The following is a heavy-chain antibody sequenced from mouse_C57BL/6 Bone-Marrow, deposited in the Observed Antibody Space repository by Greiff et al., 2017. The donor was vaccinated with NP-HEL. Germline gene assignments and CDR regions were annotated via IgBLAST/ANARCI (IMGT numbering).Heavy chain of an antibody. D-gene: IGHD2-1*01. CDR1: GYTFTSYC. V-gene: IGHV1-81*01. CDR3: ARGKRNFDV. J-gene: IGHJ1*03. CDR2: INPSSGST. Sequence: VQLQQSGTELARPGASVKLSCKASGYTFTSYCIRWVKQRPGQGLEWIGDINPSSGSTYYNEKFKGKATLTADKSSSTAYMGLRSLTSEDSAVYFCARGKRNFDVWGTGTTVTVSS.